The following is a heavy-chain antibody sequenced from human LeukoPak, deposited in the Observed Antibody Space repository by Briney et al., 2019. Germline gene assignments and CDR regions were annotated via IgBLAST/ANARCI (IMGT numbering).Heavy chain of an antibody. Sequence: SETLSLTCSVSGGSINSHYWSWIRQPPGKRLEWIGYIFNTGNTNYNPSLASRVTMSVDTSRAQFFLRLSPVTAADTAVYYCATGTHYYGSGSYPNWFDPWGQGTLVTVSS. CDR1: GGSINSHY. D-gene: IGHD3-10*01. CDR2: IFNTGNT. CDR3: ATGTHYYGSGSYPNWFDP. V-gene: IGHV4-59*11. J-gene: IGHJ5*02.